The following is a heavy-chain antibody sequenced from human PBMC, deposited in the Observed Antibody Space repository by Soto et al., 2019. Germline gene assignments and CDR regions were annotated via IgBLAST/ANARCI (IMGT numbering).Heavy chain of an antibody. D-gene: IGHD3-10*01. CDR2: IYYSGS. V-gene: IGHV4-39*01. J-gene: IGHJ4*02. CDR3: ATSPSQEYYFDY. CDR1: GGSISSSSYY. Sequence: QLQLQESGPGLVKPSETLSLTCTVSGGSISSSSYYWGWIRQPPGKGLEWIGSIYYSGSNYNPSLKSRVTISVDTSKNQFSLNLSSVTAADTAVYYCATSPSQEYYFDYWGQGTLVTVSS.